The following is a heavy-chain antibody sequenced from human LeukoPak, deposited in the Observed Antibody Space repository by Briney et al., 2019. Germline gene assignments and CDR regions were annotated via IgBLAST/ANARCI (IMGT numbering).Heavy chain of an antibody. V-gene: IGHV4-59*01. Sequence: PSETLSLTCTVSGGSITNYYWTWIRQPPGKGLEWIGYIFYTGSDNSNYNPSLRSRVTMSVDTSKNQFSLELRSVTAADTAVYYCARVAVYYGSGSYDPDYWGQGTLVTVSS. CDR1: GGSITNYY. CDR2: IFYTGSDNS. D-gene: IGHD3-10*01. CDR3: ARVAVYYGSGSYDPDY. J-gene: IGHJ4*02.